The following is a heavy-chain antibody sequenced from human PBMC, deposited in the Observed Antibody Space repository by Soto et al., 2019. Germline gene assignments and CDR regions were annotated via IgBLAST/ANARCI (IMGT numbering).Heavy chain of an antibody. D-gene: IGHD2-15*01. CDR3: AALEVDCSGGTCDGYYSRGV. Sequence: EVQLLESGGGLVQPGGSLRLSCAASGITFSTYAMSWVRQAPGKGLEWVSAIGRNADSTYYADSVKGRFTISRDNSKNTLYLQMDGLGAEDTAVYYCAALEVDCSGGTCDGYYSRGVWGQGTTVTVS. CDR2: IGRNADST. V-gene: IGHV3-23*01. CDR1: GITFSTYA. J-gene: IGHJ6*02.